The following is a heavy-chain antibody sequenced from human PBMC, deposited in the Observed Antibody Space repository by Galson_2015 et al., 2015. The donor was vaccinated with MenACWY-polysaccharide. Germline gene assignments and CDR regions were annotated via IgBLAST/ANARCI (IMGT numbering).Heavy chain of an antibody. J-gene: IGHJ6*02. V-gene: IGHV3-23*01. CDR1: EITFNTYA. D-gene: IGHD6-13*01. Sequence: SLRLSCAVSEITFNTYAMTWVRQAPGKGLEWVATISGSGFSIHHADSVKGRFTISRDNSKDMVFLLMNNLKAADTAVYYCAKNTSQAAGSAPYYYGLDVWGLGTTVTVSS. CDR3: AKNTSQAAGSAPYYYGLDV. CDR2: ISGSGFSI.